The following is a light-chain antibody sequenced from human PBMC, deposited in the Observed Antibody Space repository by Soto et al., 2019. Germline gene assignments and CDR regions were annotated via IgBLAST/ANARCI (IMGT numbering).Light chain of an antibody. V-gene: IGLV2-14*01. CDR2: DVS. Sequence: QSALTQPASVSGSPGQSITISCTGTSSDVGGYNYVSWYQQHPGKAPKLMIYDVSNRPSGVSNRFSGFKPGNTASLTISGLQAEDEADYYCSSYTSSSTRVFGGGTKLTVL. J-gene: IGLJ2*01. CDR3: SSYTSSSTRV. CDR1: SSDVGGYNY.